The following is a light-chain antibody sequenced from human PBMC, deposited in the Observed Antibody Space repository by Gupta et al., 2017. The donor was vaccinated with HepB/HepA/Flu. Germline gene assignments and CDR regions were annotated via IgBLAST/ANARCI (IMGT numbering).Light chain of an antibody. Sequence: DIVMTQSPLSLPVTPGEPASISCRSSQSLLHSNGYNYLDWYLQKPGQSPQLLIYLGSNRASGVPDRFSGSGSGTDFTLKISRGEAEDVGVYYCMQALQHPMCSFGQWTKLDIK. V-gene: IGKV2-28*01. CDR1: QSLLHSNGYNY. CDR3: MQALQHPMCS. CDR2: LGS. J-gene: IGKJ2*04.